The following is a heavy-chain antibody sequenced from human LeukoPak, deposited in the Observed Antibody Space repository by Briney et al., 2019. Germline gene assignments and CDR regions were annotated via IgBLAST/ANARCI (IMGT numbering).Heavy chain of an antibody. Sequence: GGSLRLSCAASGLTGSHNYVSWVRQAPGKGLEWVSAIHTSGDTCYADSVRGRFTISRDTSKNTLYLQINSLRVEDTAVYYCIVFGDSNHWGQGTLVTVSS. CDR3: IVFGDSNH. CDR2: IHTSGDT. J-gene: IGHJ5*02. V-gene: IGHV3-53*01. D-gene: IGHD4-17*01. CDR1: GLTGSHNY.